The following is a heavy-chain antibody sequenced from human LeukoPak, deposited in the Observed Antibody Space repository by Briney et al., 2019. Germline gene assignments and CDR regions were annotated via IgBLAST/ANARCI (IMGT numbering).Heavy chain of an antibody. V-gene: IGHV3-49*04. J-gene: IGHJ4*02. CDR3: TRNYYGDSGGFFDY. CDR2: IRSKAYGGTS. Sequence: PGGSLRLSCTASGFTFGDYAMSWVRQAPGKGLKWVGFIRSKAYGGTSEYAASVKGRFTISRDDSKSIAYLQINSLKTEDTALYYCTRNYYGDSGGFFDYWGQGTLVTVSS. D-gene: IGHD4-17*01. CDR1: GFTFGDYA.